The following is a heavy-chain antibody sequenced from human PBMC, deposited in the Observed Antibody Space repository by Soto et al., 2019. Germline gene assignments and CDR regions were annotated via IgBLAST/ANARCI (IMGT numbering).Heavy chain of an antibody. V-gene: IGHV3-74*03. CDR1: GLSFSNTW. CDR2: INSDGSST. Sequence: EVQLVESGGGLVQPGGSLRLSCAASGLSFSNTWMHWVRQAPGKGLVWVSHINSDGSSTTYADSAKGRFTISRDNAKNTVYLQMNSLRADDTAVYYCATDVSYAQNVWGQGTTVTVSS. D-gene: IGHD2-2*01. CDR3: ATDVSYAQNV. J-gene: IGHJ6*02.